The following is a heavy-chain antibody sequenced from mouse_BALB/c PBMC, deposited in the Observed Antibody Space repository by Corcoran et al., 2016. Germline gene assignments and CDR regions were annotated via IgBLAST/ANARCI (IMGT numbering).Heavy chain of an antibody. J-gene: IGHJ2*01. CDR3: ARGYRYYFDY. CDR1: GYTFTNYG. CDR2: INTYTGEP. D-gene: IGHD2-14*01. V-gene: IGHV9-1*02. Sequence: QIQLVQSGPGLKKAGETVKISCKASGYTFTNYGMNWVKQAPGKGLKWMGWINTYTGEPTYVDDFKGRFAFSLETSASTAYLQINNLKNEDMATYFCARGYRYYFDYWGQGTTLTVSS.